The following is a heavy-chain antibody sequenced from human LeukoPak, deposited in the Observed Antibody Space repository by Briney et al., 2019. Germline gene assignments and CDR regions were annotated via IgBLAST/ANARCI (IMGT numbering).Heavy chain of an antibody. V-gene: IGHV3-21*01. D-gene: IGHD2-15*01. CDR2: ISSSSSCI. CDR3: ARDQYCSGGSCSYLFDF. CDR1: GFTFSSYS. J-gene: IGHJ4*02. Sequence: PGGSLRLSCVASGFTFSSYSMNWVRQAPGKGLEWVSSISSSSSCIFYADSVKGRFTISRDNAKNSLYLQMNSLRAEDTAVYFCARDQYCSGGSCSYLFDFWGQGTLVTVSS.